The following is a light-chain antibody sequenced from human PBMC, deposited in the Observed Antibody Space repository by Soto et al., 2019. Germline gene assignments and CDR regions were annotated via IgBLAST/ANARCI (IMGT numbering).Light chain of an antibody. Sequence: EIVMTQSPATLSVSPGERATLSCRASQSVSSKLAWYQQKPGQAPRLLIYRASTRATDIPARFSGSGSGTEFTLTISSLQSEDFVVYYCQQYNNWPLTFGGGTKVDIK. CDR1: QSVSSK. CDR2: RAS. CDR3: QQYNNWPLT. V-gene: IGKV3-15*01. J-gene: IGKJ4*01.